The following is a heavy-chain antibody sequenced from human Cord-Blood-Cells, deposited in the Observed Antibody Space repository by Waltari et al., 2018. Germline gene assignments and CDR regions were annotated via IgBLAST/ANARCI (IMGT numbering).Heavy chain of an antibody. D-gene: IGHD3-22*01. CDR2: ISYDGSNK. CDR1: GFTFSSYG. J-gene: IGHJ4*02. V-gene: IGHV3-30*18. Sequence: QVQLVESGGGVVQPGRSLRLSCAASGFTFSSYGMHWVRQAPGKGLEWVAVISYDGSNKYYADSVKGRFTISRDNSKNTLYLQMNSLRAEDTAVYYCAKSSDSSGYYFDYWGQGTLVTVSS. CDR3: AKSSDSSGYYFDY.